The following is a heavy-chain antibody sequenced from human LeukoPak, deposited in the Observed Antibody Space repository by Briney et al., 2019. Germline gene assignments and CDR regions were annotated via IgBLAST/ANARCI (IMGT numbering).Heavy chain of an antibody. CDR2: ISAYNGNT. V-gene: IGHV1-18*01. Sequence: LWASVKVSCKASGYTFTSYGISWVRRAPGQGLEWMGWISAYNGNTNYAQKLQGRVTMTTDTSTSTAYMELRSLRSDDTAVYYCARDYSSSWYYYYGMDVWGQGTTVTVSS. J-gene: IGHJ6*02. CDR1: GYTFTSYG. CDR3: ARDYSSSWYYYYGMDV. D-gene: IGHD6-13*01.